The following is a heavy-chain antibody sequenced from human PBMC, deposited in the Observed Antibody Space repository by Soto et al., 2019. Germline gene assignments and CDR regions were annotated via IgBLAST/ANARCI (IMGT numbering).Heavy chain of an antibody. CDR1: GYTFTSYD. CDR3: AREMAAAGTGWFGP. Sequence: QVQLVQSGAEVKKPGASVKVSCKASGYTFTSYDINWVRQATGQGLEWMGWMNPNSGNTGYAQKFQASVTMAGDTPISTAYMDLGSLRSEDTAVYYCAREMAAAGTGWFGPWGQGTLVTVSS. D-gene: IGHD6-13*01. J-gene: IGHJ5*02. CDR2: MNPNSGNT. V-gene: IGHV1-8*01.